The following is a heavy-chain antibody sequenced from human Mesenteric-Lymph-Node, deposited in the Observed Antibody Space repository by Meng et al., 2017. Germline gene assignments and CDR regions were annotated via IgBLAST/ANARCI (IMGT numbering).Heavy chain of an antibody. CDR1: GFTFSSYS. V-gene: IGHV3-21*01. J-gene: IGHJ4*02. CDR3: ARVFLGGDYSLDY. Sequence: EVQRVESGGGLVKPGGSLRLSCAASGFTFSSYSMNWVRQAPGKGLEWVSSISSSSSYIYYADSVKGRFTISRDNAKNSLYLQMNSLRAEDTAVYYCARVFLGGDYSLDYWGQGTLVTGSS. CDR2: ISSSSSYI. D-gene: IGHD4-17*01.